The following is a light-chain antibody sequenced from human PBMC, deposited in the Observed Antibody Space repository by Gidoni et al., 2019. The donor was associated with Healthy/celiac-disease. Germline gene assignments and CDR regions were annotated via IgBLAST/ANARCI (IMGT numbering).Light chain of an antibody. V-gene: IGKV1-39*01. CDR1: QTIASY. CDR3: QQSYSTPGT. CDR2: AAS. Sequence: DIQMTQSPSSLSASVGDRVTITCRESQTIASYLNWYHQKPGKAPKLLIYAASNLQSGVPSRFSGSGSGTDFTLTISSLQPEDFATYYCQQSYSTPGTFGQGTKLEIK. J-gene: IGKJ2*02.